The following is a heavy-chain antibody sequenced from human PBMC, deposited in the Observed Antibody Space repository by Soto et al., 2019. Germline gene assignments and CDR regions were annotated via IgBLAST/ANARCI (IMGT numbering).Heavy chain of an antibody. J-gene: IGHJ6*02. CDR2: ISYDGSNK. CDR3: AREDDFWSGYYGTSRPYYYYGMDV. CDR1: GFTFSSYA. Sequence: QVQLVESGGGVVQPGRSLRLSCAASGFTFSSYAMHWVRQAPGKGLEWVAVISYDGSNKYYADSVKGRFTISRDNSKNTLYLQMNSLRAEDTAVYYCAREDDFWSGYYGTSRPYYYYGMDVWGQGTTVTVSS. V-gene: IGHV3-30-3*01. D-gene: IGHD3-3*01.